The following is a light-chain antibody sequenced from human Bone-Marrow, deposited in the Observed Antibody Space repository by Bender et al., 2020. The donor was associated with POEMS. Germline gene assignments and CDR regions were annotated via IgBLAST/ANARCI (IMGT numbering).Light chain of an antibody. CDR3: CSFGGSSNLRV. Sequence: QSALTQPASVSGSPGQSITISCTGTSSDVGGYNYVSWYQQHPGRAPKLIIYEVSNRPSGISNRFSGSKSGNTASLTISGLQAEDEADYYCCSFGGSSNLRVFGGGTKLTVL. V-gene: IGLV2-23*02. J-gene: IGLJ3*02. CDR1: SSDVGGYNY. CDR2: EVS.